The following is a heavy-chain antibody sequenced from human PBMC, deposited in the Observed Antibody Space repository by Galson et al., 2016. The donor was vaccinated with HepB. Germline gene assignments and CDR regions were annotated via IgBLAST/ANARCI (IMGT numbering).Heavy chain of an antibody. Sequence: SVKVSCKASGGSFSSEAISWVRQGPGQGLEWMGGIIPMFGTADYAQKFQGRVTITADESTKTAYMELSSLRSEDTAVSYCARALTLVRGVLITAYGLDVWGQGTTVTV. J-gene: IGHJ6*02. CDR3: ARALTLVRGVLITAYGLDV. D-gene: IGHD3-10*01. V-gene: IGHV1-69*13. CDR2: IIPMFGTA. CDR1: GGSFSSEA.